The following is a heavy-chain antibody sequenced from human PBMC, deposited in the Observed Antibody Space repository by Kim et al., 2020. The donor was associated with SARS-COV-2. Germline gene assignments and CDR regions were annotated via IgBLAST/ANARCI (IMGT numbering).Heavy chain of an antibody. Sequence: ASVKVSCKAPTYTFTGYYIHWVRQAPGQGLEWMGWINPNSGVTSYAQKFQGRVTMTRDTSINTAYMELSRLTSDDSAVYYCALTHQWPKYQYNWFDPWGQGALVTVSS. CDR2: INPNSGVT. V-gene: IGHV1-2*02. D-gene: IGHD6-19*01. CDR1: TYTFTGYY. CDR3: ALTHQWPKYQYNWFDP. J-gene: IGHJ5*02.